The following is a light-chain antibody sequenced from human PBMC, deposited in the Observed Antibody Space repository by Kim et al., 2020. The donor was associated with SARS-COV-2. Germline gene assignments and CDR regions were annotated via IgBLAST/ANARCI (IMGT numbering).Light chain of an antibody. CDR2: KAS. V-gene: IGKV1-5*03. CDR1: QSISSW. J-gene: IGKJ4*01. CDR3: QQYNSYPLT. Sequence: SASVGDSVTITCRASQSISSWLAWYQQKPGKAPNLLIYKASSLESGVPSRFSGSGSGTEFTLTISSLQPDDFATYYCQQYNSYPLTFGGGTKLEI.